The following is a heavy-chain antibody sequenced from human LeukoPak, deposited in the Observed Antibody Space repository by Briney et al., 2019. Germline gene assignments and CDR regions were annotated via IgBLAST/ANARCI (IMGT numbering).Heavy chain of an antibody. Sequence: ASVKVSCKASGYTFTNYGINWVRQATGQGLEWMGWMNPNSGNTGYAQKFQGRVTMARNTSTSTAYMELTSLRSEDTAVYYCARVNNDFWSGYYSFDYWGQGALVTVSS. CDR1: GYTFTNYG. D-gene: IGHD3-3*01. V-gene: IGHV1-8*01. CDR2: MNPNSGNT. J-gene: IGHJ4*02. CDR3: ARVNNDFWSGYYSFDY.